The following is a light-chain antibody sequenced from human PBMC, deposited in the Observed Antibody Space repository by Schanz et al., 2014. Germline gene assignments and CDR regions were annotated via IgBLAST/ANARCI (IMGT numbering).Light chain of an antibody. CDR1: HSVSTN. Sequence: EILITQSPATLSVSPGQRATLSCRASHSVSTNLAWYQQKPGQPPRLLIYGASTRATGIPARFSGSGSGTEFTLTIGSLQPEDFATYYCQQSYYTPYTFGQGTKLEIK. V-gene: IGKV3-15*01. CDR2: GAS. CDR3: QQSYYTPYT. J-gene: IGKJ2*01.